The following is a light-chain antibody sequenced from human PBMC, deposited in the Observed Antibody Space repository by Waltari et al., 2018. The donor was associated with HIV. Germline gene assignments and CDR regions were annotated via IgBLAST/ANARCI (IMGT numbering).Light chain of an antibody. J-gene: IGKJ4*01. V-gene: IGKV1-13*02. Sequence: IQLTQSPSSLSACVGCRFTITCRASQGISSALAWYQQKPGKAPKLLIYDASSLESGVPSRFSGRGSGTDFTLTISCLQPEDFATHYCQQFNSYPSTFGGGTKVEIK. CDR1: QGISSA. CDR3: QQFNSYPST. CDR2: DAS.